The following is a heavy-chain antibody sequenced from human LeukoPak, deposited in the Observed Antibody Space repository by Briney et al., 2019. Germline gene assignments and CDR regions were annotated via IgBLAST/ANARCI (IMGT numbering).Heavy chain of an antibody. Sequence: GESLQTSCKGSGYSFTSYWIGWGRQMPGKGLEWMGIIYPGDSDTRYSPSFQGQVIISADKSISTAYLQWSSLKASDTAMYYCARLEPEYQLLPNWFDPWGQGTLVTVSS. CDR2: IYPGDSDT. V-gene: IGHV5-51*01. CDR1: GYSFTSYW. D-gene: IGHD2-2*01. J-gene: IGHJ5*02. CDR3: ARLEPEYQLLPNWFDP.